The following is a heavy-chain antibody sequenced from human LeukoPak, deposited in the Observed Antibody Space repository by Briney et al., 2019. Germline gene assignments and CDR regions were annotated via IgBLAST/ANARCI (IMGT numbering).Heavy chain of an antibody. J-gene: IGHJ6*03. D-gene: IGHD6-19*01. Sequence: GGSLRLSCAASGFTFSGYEMNWVRQAPGKGLEWVSYISSSGSTIYYADSVKGRFTISRDNAKNSLYLQMNSLRAEDTAVYYCARDHSSGAYYYYYMDVWGKGTTVTISS. CDR2: ISSSGSTI. V-gene: IGHV3-48*03. CDR1: GFTFSGYE. CDR3: ARDHSSGAYYYYYMDV.